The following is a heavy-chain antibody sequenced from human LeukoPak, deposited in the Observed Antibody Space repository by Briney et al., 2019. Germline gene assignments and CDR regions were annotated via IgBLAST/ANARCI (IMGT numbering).Heavy chain of an antibody. CDR1: GFTFSSYA. Sequence: PGGSLRLSCAASGFTFSSYAMSWVRQAPGKGLEWVSATSGSGGSTYYADSVKGRLTISRDNSKNTLYLQMNSLRAEDTAVYYCAKDGIVDYYGSGSYNVWFDPWGQGTLVTVSS. V-gene: IGHV3-23*01. CDR3: AKDGIVDYYGSGSYNVWFDP. CDR2: TSGSGGST. J-gene: IGHJ5*02. D-gene: IGHD3-10*01.